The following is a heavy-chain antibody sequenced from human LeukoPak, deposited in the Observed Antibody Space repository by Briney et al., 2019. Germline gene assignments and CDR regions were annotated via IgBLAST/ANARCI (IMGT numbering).Heavy chain of an antibody. CDR1: GGSISSGDYY. J-gene: IGHJ4*02. CDR3: ASWSYDFWSGYSETSFDY. CDR2: IYYSGST. Sequence: SQTLSLTCTVSGGSISSGDYYWSWIRQPPGKGLEWIGYIYYSGSTYYNPSLKSRVTISVDTSKNQFSLKLSSVTAADTAVYYCASWSYDFWSGYSETSFDYWGQGTLVTVSS. V-gene: IGHV4-30-4*01. D-gene: IGHD3-3*01.